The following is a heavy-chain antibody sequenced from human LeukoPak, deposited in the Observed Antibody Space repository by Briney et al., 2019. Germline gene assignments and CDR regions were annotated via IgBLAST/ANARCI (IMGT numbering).Heavy chain of an antibody. CDR2: ISGSGGST. Sequence: GGSLRLSCAASGFTFSSYAMSWVRQAPGKGLKWVSGISGSGGSTYYADSVKGRFTVSRDNSKNTLYLQMNSLRAEDTAVYYCARLYYYDSSGYHYYYGMDVWGQGTTVTVSS. V-gene: IGHV3-23*01. D-gene: IGHD3-22*01. CDR1: GFTFSSYA. J-gene: IGHJ6*02. CDR3: ARLYYYDSSGYHYYYGMDV.